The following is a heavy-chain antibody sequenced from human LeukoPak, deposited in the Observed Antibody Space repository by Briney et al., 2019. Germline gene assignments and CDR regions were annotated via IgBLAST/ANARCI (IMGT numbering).Heavy chain of an antibody. J-gene: IGHJ4*02. V-gene: IGHV4-39*01. CDR3: ARHLPYWNDVY. CDR1: GGSISSSSYY. Sequence: PSETLSLTCTVSGGSISSSSYYWGWIRQPPGKGLEWIGSIYYRGSTYYNPSLKSRVTISVDTSKNQFSLKLSSVTAADTAVYYCARHLPYWNDVYWGQGTLVTVSS. D-gene: IGHD1-1*01. CDR2: IYYRGST.